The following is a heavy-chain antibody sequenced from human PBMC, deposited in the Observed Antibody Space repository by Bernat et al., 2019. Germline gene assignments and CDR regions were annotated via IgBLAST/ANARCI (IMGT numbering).Heavy chain of an antibody. CDR1: GASIINDNYW. D-gene: IGHD3-10*01. CDR2: IFHSGST. Sequence: QLQLQESGPGLVKPSETLSLSCTVFGASIINDNYWWAWIRQPPGKGLEWIGSIFHSGSTHYNPSLKSRLTVSVDTSKNQFSLRLSSVTAADTSVYYCARQVGSGSWYFDDWGRGTLVTVSS. CDR3: ARQVGSGSWYFDD. V-gene: IGHV4-39*01. J-gene: IGHJ4*02.